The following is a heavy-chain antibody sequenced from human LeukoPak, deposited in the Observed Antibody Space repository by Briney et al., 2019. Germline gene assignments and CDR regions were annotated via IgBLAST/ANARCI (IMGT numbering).Heavy chain of an antibody. J-gene: IGHJ4*02. CDR3: ARGGLYSSGMLDY. Sequence: GSSVKVSCKASGGTFSSYAISWVRQAPGQGLEWMGGTIPIFGTANYAQKFQGRVTITADESTSTAYMELSSLRSEDTAVYYCARGGLYSSGMLDYWGQGTLVTVSS. D-gene: IGHD6-25*01. CDR2: TIPIFGTA. V-gene: IGHV1-69*01. CDR1: GGTFSSYA.